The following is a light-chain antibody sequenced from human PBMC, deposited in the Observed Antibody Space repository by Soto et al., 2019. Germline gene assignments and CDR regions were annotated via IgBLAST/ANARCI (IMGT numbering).Light chain of an antibody. CDR1: SSNIGAGYD. CDR3: QYYDSSLTVV. V-gene: IGLV1-40*01. CDR2: GNI. J-gene: IGLJ2*01. Sequence: QSVLTQPPSVSGAPGQRVTISCTGSSSNIGAGYDVHWYQQVPGTAPKLLIYGNINRPSGVPDRFSGSKSGTSASLAITGLQAGDEADYYCQYYDSSLTVVFGGGTKLTVL.